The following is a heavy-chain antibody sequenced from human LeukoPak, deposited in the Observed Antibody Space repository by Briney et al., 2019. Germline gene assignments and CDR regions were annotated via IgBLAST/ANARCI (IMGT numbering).Heavy chain of an antibody. Sequence: GGSLKISCKGSGYTFIDYSIAWVRQMPGKGLEWMGFIHPADSHTTYSPAFQGQVTFSADKSTNTAYLQWSSLKASDTAMYYCARPSQLVRGISIGLFDHWGRGTLVTVSS. CDR3: ARPSQLVRGISIGLFDH. CDR1: GYTFIDYS. D-gene: IGHD3-16*01. V-gene: IGHV5-51*01. J-gene: IGHJ4*02. CDR2: IHPADSHT.